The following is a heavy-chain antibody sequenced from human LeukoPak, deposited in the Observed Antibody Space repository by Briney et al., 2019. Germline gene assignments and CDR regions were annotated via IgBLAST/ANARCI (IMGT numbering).Heavy chain of an antibody. J-gene: IGHJ3*02. D-gene: IGHD3-9*01. CDR1: GYTFTSYY. CDR2: INPSGGST. Sequence: ASVKVSCKASGYTFTSYYMHWVRQAPGQGLEWMGIINPSGGSTSYAQKFQGRVTMTRDMSTSTDYMELSSLRSEDTAVYYCAREEVYFDWFFAENDAFDIWGQGTMVSVSS. V-gene: IGHV1-46*01. CDR3: AREEVYFDWFFAENDAFDI.